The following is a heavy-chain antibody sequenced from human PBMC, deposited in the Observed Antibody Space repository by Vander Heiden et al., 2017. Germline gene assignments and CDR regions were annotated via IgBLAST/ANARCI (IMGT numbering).Heavy chain of an antibody. CDR3: ARGSSGYYYGMDV. D-gene: IGHD3-22*01. CDR2: IYYSGST. Sequence: QLQLQESGPGLVKPSETLSLTCTVSAGSISSSSYYWGWIRQPPGKGLEWIGSIYYSGSTYYNPSLKSRVTISVDTSKNQFSLKLSSVTAADTAVYYCARGSSGYYYGMDVWGQGTTVTVSS. V-gene: IGHV4-39*01. J-gene: IGHJ6*02. CDR1: AGSISSSSYY.